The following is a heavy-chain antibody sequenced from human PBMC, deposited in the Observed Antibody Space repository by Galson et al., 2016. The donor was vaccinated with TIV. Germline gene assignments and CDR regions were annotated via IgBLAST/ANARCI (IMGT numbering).Heavy chain of an antibody. CDR2: INWHGNSV. Sequence: SLRLSCAASGFTFDDYAMHWVRQRPGKGLEWVSSINWHGNSVVYADSVKGRFTMSRDNAKTSLYLQMNSLRPEDTALYYCAKERAEDAALDYYYYHGMDVWGHGTAVTVSS. V-gene: IGHV3-9*01. D-gene: IGHD5-18*01. J-gene: IGHJ6*02. CDR1: GFTFDDYA. CDR3: AKERAEDAALDYYYYHGMDV.